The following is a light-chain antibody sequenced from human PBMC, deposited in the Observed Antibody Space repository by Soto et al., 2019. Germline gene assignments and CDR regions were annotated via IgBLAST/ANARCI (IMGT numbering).Light chain of an antibody. Sequence: EIVLTQSPGTLSLSPGERATLSCRASQSFSSSYLAWYQQKPGQAPRLLIYAASSMATGIPDRFSGGGSGTDFSLTISRLDPEDCAVYYCQKYSTSPITFGQGTRLEI. CDR1: QSFSSSY. V-gene: IGKV3-20*01. CDR2: AAS. J-gene: IGKJ5*01. CDR3: QKYSTSPIT.